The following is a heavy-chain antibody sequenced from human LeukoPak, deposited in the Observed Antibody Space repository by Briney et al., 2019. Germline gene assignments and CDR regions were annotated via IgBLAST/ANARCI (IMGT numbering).Heavy chain of an antibody. D-gene: IGHD3-22*01. CDR1: GFTFSSHW. Sequence: PGGSLRLSCAASGFTFSSHWMHWVRQAPGKGLVWASRINSDGSTTTYADSVKGRFTISRDNAKNTLYLQVNSLRAEDTAVYYCARQSYYYDSSGYYHDYWGQGTLVTVSS. CDR2: INSDGSTT. J-gene: IGHJ4*02. V-gene: IGHV3-74*01. CDR3: ARQSYYYDSSGYYHDY.